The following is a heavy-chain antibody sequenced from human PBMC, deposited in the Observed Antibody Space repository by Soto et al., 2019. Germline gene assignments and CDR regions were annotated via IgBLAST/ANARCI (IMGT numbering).Heavy chain of an antibody. V-gene: IGHV3-30*18. CDR3: TKDRATHRNY. D-gene: IGHD5-12*01. CDR1: GFTFRNYV. CDR2: ISSDGSNK. J-gene: IGHJ4*02. Sequence: HVQLVESGGGVVQPGRSLSLSCAASGFTFRNYVVHWVRQAPGKGLEWVAVISSDGSNKYYADSVKGRFTISRDNSKNTLYLQMNSLRIEDTAVYYCTKDRATHRNYWGQGTLVTVSS.